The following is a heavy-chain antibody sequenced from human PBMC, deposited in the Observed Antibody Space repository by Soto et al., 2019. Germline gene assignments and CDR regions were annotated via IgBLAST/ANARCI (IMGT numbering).Heavy chain of an antibody. V-gene: IGHV1-69*02. Sequence: ASVKVSCKASGGTFSSYTISWVRQAPGQGLEWMGRINPSLGIANYAQKFQGRVTMTGDKSTSTAYMELSSLRSEDTAVYYCARVVDDYGDYVLGYWGQGTLVTVSS. CDR2: INPSLGIA. CDR1: GGTFSSYT. CDR3: ARVVDDYGDYVLGY. D-gene: IGHD4-17*01. J-gene: IGHJ4*02.